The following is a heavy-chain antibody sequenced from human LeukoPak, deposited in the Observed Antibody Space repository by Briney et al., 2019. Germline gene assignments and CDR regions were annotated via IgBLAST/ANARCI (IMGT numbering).Heavy chain of an antibody. CDR3: ARHTDIAALSSLNY. CDR1: GGSISSSY. J-gene: IGHJ4*02. CDR2: INYNGTT. D-gene: IGHD6-13*01. V-gene: IGHV4-59*08. Sequence: PAETLSLTCTVSGGSISSSYWSWVRQPPGKGLEWSGAINYNGTTNYNPSLKSRVTISVDTSKNQFCLKLSSVNAADTAVYYCARHTDIAALSSLNYWGQGSLVT.